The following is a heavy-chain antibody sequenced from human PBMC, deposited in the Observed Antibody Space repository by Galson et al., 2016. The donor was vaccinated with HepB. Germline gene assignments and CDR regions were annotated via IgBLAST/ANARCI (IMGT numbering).Heavy chain of an antibody. V-gene: IGHV2-5*02. CDR1: GFSLSTTAVG. Sequence: PALVKPTQTLTLTCTFSGFSLSTTAVGVGWIRQAPGKAPEWLAFIYWDDNEYYSPSLQSRLTITKDTSKNQVVLTMTNVDPVDTGTYYCARGSGWLLDRWGQGTLVTVPS. D-gene: IGHD6-19*01. CDR3: ARGSGWLLDR. CDR2: IYWDDNE. J-gene: IGHJ5*02.